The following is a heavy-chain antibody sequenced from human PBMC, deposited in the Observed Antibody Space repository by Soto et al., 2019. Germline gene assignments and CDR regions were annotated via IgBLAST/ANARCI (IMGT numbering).Heavy chain of an antibody. V-gene: IGHV4-31*03. CDR2: TSNSGST. CDR1: GGSITSSGYY. CDR3: ARGGGSTKVDY. Sequence: QVQLQESGPGLVKPSQTLSLTCTVSGGSITSSGYYWSWIRQHPGGGLAWIGFTSNSGSTSYNPSLKSRVTISVDTSANQFSLNLKSVTAADTAVYYCARGGGSTKVDYWGQGTLVTVSP. D-gene: IGHD2-2*01. J-gene: IGHJ4*02.